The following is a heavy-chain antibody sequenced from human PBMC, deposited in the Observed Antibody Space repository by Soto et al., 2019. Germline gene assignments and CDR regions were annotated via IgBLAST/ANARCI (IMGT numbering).Heavy chain of an antibody. CDR2: ISSSSSTI. D-gene: IGHD2-15*01. CDR1: GFTFSSYS. J-gene: IGHJ3*02. V-gene: IGHV3-48*01. Sequence: GGSLRLSCAASGFTFSSYSMNWVRQAPGKGLEWVSYISSSSSTIYYADSVKGRFTISRDNAKNSLYLQMNSLRAEDTAVYYCATCSGGSCYTFDAFDIWGQGTMVTVSS. CDR3: ATCSGGSCYTFDAFDI.